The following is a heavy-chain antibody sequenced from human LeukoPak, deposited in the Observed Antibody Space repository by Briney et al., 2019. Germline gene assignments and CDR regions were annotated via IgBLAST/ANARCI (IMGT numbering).Heavy chain of an antibody. V-gene: IGHV1-2*02. J-gene: IGHJ4*02. D-gene: IGHD2-15*01. CDR3: ATTGFCTAGSCPALDS. CDR2: INLNSGGT. CDR1: GYTFTGPY. Sequence: ASVKVSCKASGYTFTGPYVHWVRQAPGQGLEWMGWINLNSGGTQYVQKFQGKVTMTRDTSVNTAYMDLSRLRFDDTAIYYCATTGFCTAGSCPALDSWGQGTLVTVSS.